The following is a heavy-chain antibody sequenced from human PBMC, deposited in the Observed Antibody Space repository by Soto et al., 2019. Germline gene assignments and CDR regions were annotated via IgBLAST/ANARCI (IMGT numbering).Heavy chain of an antibody. J-gene: IGHJ5*02. D-gene: IGHD3-10*01. CDR2: FYYSGCT. CDR1: GGSISSYY. Sequence: SETLSLTCTVSGGSISSYYWSWIRQPPGKGLERIGYFYYSGCTNYNPSLKCRFIISLDMFKNQFSLKLSSVTAADTAVYYCARLLFGAANWFDPWGQGTLVTVS. CDR3: ARLLFGAANWFDP. V-gene: IGHV4-59*01.